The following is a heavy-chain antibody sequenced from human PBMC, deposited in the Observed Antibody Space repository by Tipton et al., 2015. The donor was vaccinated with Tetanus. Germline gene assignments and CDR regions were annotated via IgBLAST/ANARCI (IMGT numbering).Heavy chain of an antibody. CDR1: GFTSESHY. CDR3: ARRSLTNYGLDV. Sequence: SLRLSCAASGFTSESHYIHWVRQTPGKGLLWISRINPDGRRTNYADSVKGRFTISRDHARNTVYLQMNSLRAEDAAVYFCARRSLTNYGLDVWGQGTPVTVPS. CDR2: INPDGRRT. V-gene: IGHV3-74*01. D-gene: IGHD1-1*01. J-gene: IGHJ6*02.